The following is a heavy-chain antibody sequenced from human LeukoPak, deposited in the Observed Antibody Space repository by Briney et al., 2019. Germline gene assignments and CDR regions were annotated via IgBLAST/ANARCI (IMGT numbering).Heavy chain of an antibody. D-gene: IGHD6-13*01. V-gene: IGHV3-48*03. CDR3: ARTTDRPGAVGRDRYFDL. CDR2: ISVNGGAM. Sequence: GGSLRLSCTASGFTFSHYEMIWVRQAPGKGLEWVSYISVNGGAMFYADSVKGRFTTSRDDAKNSLFLQMSSLRVEDTAIYYCARTTDRPGAVGRDRYFDLWGRGTLVTVSS. CDR1: GFTFSHYE. J-gene: IGHJ2*01.